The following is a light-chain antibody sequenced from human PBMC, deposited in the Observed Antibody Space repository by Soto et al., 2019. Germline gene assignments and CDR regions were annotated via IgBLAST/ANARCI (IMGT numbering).Light chain of an antibody. V-gene: IGLV2-14*01. CDR2: NVS. J-gene: IGLJ1*01. Sequence: QSALTQAASVSGSPGQSITISCTGTSSDVGGYNYVSWYQQFPGKVPKLLIYNVSNRPSGVSNRFSGSKSGNTASLTISGLQAEDEADYFCTSSPSGSLYVFGTGTKATVL. CDR3: TSSPSGSLYV. CDR1: SSDVGGYNY.